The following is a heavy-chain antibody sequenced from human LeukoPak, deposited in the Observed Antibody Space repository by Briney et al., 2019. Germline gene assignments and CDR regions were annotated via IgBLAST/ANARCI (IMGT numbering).Heavy chain of an antibody. CDR2: IHHSGNRFESGST. Sequence: PSETLSLTCTVSGHSIINTYYWGWIRQSPGKGLERIGSIHHSGNRFESGSTHYNPSLRSRVTVSADTSKNQFSLTLRSVTAADTAVYFCARNASSGLFNDWGQGTLVTVSS. CDR1: GHSIINTYY. D-gene: IGHD6-25*01. J-gene: IGHJ1*01. CDR3: ARNASSGLFND. V-gene: IGHV4-38-2*02.